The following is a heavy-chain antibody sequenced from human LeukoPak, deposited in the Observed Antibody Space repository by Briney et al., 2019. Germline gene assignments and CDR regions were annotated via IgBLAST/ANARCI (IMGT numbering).Heavy chain of an antibody. Sequence: ASVKVSCKASGYTFINHAIHWVRQAPGQRLEWMGWINVGNGNTKYSQNFQGRITITRDTSATTAYMDLSSLRSEDTAMYYCARRLGRSFDYWGQGTLVTVSS. CDR1: GYTFINHA. V-gene: IGHV1-3*01. J-gene: IGHJ4*02. D-gene: IGHD2-21*01. CDR3: ARRLGRSFDY. CDR2: INVGNGNT.